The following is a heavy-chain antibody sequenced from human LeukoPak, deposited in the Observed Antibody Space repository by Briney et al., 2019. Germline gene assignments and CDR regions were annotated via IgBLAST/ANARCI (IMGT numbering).Heavy chain of an antibody. CDR2: INPNSGGT. CDR3: ARDQGRDGYNYDY. Sequence: PGRSLRLSCAASGFTFSSYGMHWVRQAPGKGLEWMGWINPNSGGTNYAQKFQGRVTMTRDTSISTAYMELSRLRSDDTAVYYCARDQGRDGYNYDYWGQGTLVTVSS. V-gene: IGHV1-2*02. D-gene: IGHD5-24*01. CDR1: GFTFSSYG. J-gene: IGHJ4*02.